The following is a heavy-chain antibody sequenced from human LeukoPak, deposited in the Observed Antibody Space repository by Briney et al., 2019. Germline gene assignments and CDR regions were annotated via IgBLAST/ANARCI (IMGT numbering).Heavy chain of an antibody. CDR1: GFTFSGSA. V-gene: IGHV3-73*01. CDR3: SSRGEYASLSGDY. D-gene: IGHD2-2*01. Sequence: PGGSLRLSCAGSGFTFSGSAMHWVRQASGRGLEWIGHIRTKANNYATPYTASVRGRFTISRDDSTNTADLQMNSLKIEDSAIYYCSSRGEYASLSGDYWGQGTLVTVSS. J-gene: IGHJ4*02. CDR2: IRTKANNYAT.